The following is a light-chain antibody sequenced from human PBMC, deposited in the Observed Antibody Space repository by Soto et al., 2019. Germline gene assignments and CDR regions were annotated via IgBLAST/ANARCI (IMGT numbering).Light chain of an antibody. J-gene: IGKJ5*01. CDR1: QGVVNKY. CDR3: QQYTNAHGIT. Sequence: EIALTQSPGTLSLSPGERDTLSCRASQGVVNKYLAWYQQRPGQAPSLLIYAASSRATGVPDRFSGSGSGTDFTLTISRLEPEDFAVYYCQQYTNAHGITFGQGTRLEIK. CDR2: AAS. V-gene: IGKV3-20*01.